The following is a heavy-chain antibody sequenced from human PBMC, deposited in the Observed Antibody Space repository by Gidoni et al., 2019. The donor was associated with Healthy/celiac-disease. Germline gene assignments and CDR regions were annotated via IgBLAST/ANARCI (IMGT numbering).Heavy chain of an antibody. CDR1: GYTLTDLS. J-gene: IGHJ6*02. V-gene: IGHV1-24*01. CDR3: ATRSVSPNYDFWSGPYYYGMDV. CDR2: FDPEDGET. Sequence: QVQLVQSGAEVKKPGASVKVSCKVSGYTLTDLSMHWVRQAPGKGLEWMGGFDPEDGETIYAQKFQGRVTMTEDTSTDTAYMELSSLRSEDTAVYYCATRSVSPNYDFWSGPYYYGMDVWGQGTTVTVSS. D-gene: IGHD3-3*01.